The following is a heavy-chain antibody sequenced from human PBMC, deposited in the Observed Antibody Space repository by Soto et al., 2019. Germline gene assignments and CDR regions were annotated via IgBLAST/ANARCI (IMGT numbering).Heavy chain of an antibody. CDR1: GGSISSSSYY. V-gene: IGHV4-39*01. J-gene: IGHJ1*01. CDR2: IYYSGST. CDR3: ARHASRTNYYDSSGYPPPEYFQH. Sequence: SETLSLTGTVSGGSISSSSYYWGWIRQPPGKGLEWIGSIYYSGSTYYNPSLKSRVTISVDTSKNQFSLKLSSVTAADTAVYYCARHASRTNYYDSSGYPPPEYFQHWGQGTLVTVSS. D-gene: IGHD3-22*01.